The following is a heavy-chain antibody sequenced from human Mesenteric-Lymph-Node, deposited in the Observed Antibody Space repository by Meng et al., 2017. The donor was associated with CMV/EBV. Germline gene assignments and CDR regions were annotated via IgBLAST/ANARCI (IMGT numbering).Heavy chain of an antibody. D-gene: IGHD3-3*01. CDR3: ARSITIFGVPKYYFDY. Sequence: GSLRLSCAVYGGSFSGYYWSWIRQPPGKGLEWIGEINHSGSTNYNPSLKSRVTISVDTSKNQFSLKLSSVTAADTAVYYCARSITIFGVPKYYFDYWGQGTLVTVPQ. CDR1: GGSFSGYY. J-gene: IGHJ4*02. CDR2: INHSGST. V-gene: IGHV4-34*01.